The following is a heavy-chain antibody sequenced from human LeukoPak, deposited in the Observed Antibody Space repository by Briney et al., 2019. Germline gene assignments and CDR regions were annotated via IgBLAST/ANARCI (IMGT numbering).Heavy chain of an antibody. Sequence: PGGSLRLSCAASGFTFSSYWMNWVRQAPGKGLEWVANIKQDGSEKYYVDSVKGRFTISRDNAKNSLFLQMNSLRAEDTAVYYCARDGYYYDSSGWLDYWGQGTLVTVSS. CDR1: GFTFSSYW. D-gene: IGHD3-22*01. CDR3: ARDGYYYDSSGWLDY. V-gene: IGHV3-7*01. J-gene: IGHJ4*02. CDR2: IKQDGSEK.